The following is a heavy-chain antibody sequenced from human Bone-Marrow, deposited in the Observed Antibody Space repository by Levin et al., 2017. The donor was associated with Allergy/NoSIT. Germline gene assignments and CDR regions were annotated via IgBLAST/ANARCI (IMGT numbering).Heavy chain of an antibody. CDR2: IYDSGIT. CDR3: ARVNTDQSSDYFDS. J-gene: IGHJ4*02. D-gene: IGHD3-10*01. Sequence: SQTLSLTCTVSRASIRGGGYYCSWIRQRPGKGLEWIVYIYDSGITYYDLAFKSQTTISVDTSKTQFSLILTSLTAADTAIYYCARVNTDQSSDYFDSWGKGYLVTVS. V-gene: IGHV4-31*01. CDR1: RASIRGGGYY.